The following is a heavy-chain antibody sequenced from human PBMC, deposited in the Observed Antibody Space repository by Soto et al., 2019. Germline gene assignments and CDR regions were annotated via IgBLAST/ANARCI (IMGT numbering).Heavy chain of an antibody. Sequence: PSETLSLTCAVYGGSFSGYYWSWIRQPPGKGLEWIGEINHSGSTNYNPSLKSRVTMSVDTSKNQFSLKLSSVTAADTAVYYCARKGGTRYYYGSGSYSNKNWFDPWGQGTLVTVSS. CDR1: GGSFSGYY. J-gene: IGHJ5*02. CDR3: ARKGGTRYYYGSGSYSNKNWFDP. V-gene: IGHV4-34*01. CDR2: INHSGST. D-gene: IGHD3-10*01.